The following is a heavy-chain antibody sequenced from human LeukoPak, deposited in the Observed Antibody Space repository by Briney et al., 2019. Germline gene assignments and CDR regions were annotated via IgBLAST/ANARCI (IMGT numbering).Heavy chain of an antibody. CDR3: AKDPSSLAAAGTRDY. CDR1: GFSFSTYA. V-gene: IGHV3-23*01. J-gene: IGHJ4*02. Sequence: GGSLRLSCAASGFSFSTYAMSWVRQAPGKGLEWVSAISGSGGSTYYADSVKGRFTISRDNSKNTLYLQMNSLRAEDTAVYYCAKDPSSLAAAGTRDYWGQGTLVTVSS. D-gene: IGHD6-13*01. CDR2: ISGSGGST.